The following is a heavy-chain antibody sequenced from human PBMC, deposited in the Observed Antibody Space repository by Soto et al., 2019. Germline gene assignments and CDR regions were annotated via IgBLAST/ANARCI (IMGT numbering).Heavy chain of an antibody. CDR3: AGRRYSGYEWGDDAFDI. J-gene: IGHJ3*02. Sequence: ASVKVSCKTSGYTFSSYGVSWVRQAPGQGLEWMGWINDFYDSPNYAQKFQGRVTMTTDTSTSTAYMELRSLRSDDTAVYYCAGRRYSGYEWGDDAFDIWGQGTMVTVSS. D-gene: IGHD5-12*01. CDR2: INDFYDSP. V-gene: IGHV1-18*01. CDR1: GYTFSSYG.